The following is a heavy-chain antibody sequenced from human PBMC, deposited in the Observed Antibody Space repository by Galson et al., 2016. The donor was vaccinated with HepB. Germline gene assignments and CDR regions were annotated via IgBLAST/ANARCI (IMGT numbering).Heavy chain of an antibody. CDR3: ARGGGFFEDFYLDY. CDR1: GFTVSSNY. Sequence: SLRLSCAASGFTVSSNYMSWVRQAPGKGLDWISVIYSGGSTYYADSVKGRFTISRDESKNTVFLQMNSLRAGDTAVYYCARGGGFFEDFYLDYWGQGTLVTVSS. J-gene: IGHJ4*02. CDR2: IYSGGST. V-gene: IGHV3-53*01. D-gene: IGHD6-19*01.